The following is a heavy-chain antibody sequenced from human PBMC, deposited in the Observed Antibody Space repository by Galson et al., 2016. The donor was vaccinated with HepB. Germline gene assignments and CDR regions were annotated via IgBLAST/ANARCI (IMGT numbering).Heavy chain of an antibody. J-gene: IGHJ4*02. CDR3: AKQRPGLY. V-gene: IGHV3-23*01. CDR1: GFTFSSYS. CDR2: ISGSGDRT. Sequence: SLRLSCAASGFTFSSYSMSWVRQAPGKGLEWVSAISGSGDRTYYTDSVRGRFTISRDNSKNKLYLQMNSLRAEDTAVYYCAKQRPGLYWLQGTLVTVSS.